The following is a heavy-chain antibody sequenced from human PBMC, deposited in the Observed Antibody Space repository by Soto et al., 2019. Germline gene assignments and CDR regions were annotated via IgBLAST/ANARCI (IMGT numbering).Heavy chain of an antibody. V-gene: IGHV3-30*18. Sequence: RLSCAASGFTFSSYGMHWVRQAPGKGLEWVAVISYDGSNKYYADSVKGRFTISRDNSKNTLYLQMNSLRAEDTAVYYCAKDAGIVVVAATWFDPWGQGTLVTVSS. D-gene: IGHD2-15*01. CDR3: AKDAGIVVVAATWFDP. J-gene: IGHJ5*02. CDR1: GFTFSSYG. CDR2: ISYDGSNK.